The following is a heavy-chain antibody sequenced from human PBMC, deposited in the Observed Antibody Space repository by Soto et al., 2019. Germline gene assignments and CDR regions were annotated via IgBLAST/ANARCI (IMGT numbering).Heavy chain of an antibody. J-gene: IGHJ3*02. V-gene: IGHV4-4*02. D-gene: IGHD1-26*01. Sequence: QFRLQESGPGLVKPSGTLSPTCTVSGGSISSPNWWSWVRQSPPKGMEWNGEIYHSGSTNYNPSRQSRVTFAVRKSNNWFSLKLTSVTEADTVVYDGAREWEAERIKTAFDIWGQGTMVTVSS. CDR3: AREWEAERIKTAFDI. CDR2: IYHSGST. CDR1: GGSISSPNW.